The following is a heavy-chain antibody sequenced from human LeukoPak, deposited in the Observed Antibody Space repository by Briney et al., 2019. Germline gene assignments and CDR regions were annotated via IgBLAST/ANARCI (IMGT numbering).Heavy chain of an antibody. CDR3: ARSNQADDY. V-gene: IGHV3-74*01. Sequence: GGSLRLSCAASGFTFSSYWMHWVRQVPGKGLVWVARINPGGSSITYADSVKGRVTISRDNAKNTLYLQMDSLRAEDTGVYYCARSNQADDYWGQGTLVTVSS. D-gene: IGHD1-14*01. CDR2: INPGGSSI. CDR1: GFTFSSYW. J-gene: IGHJ4*02.